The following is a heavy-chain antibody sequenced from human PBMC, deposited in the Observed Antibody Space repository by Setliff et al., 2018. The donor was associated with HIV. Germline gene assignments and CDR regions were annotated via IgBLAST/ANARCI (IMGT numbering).Heavy chain of an antibody. Sequence: SETLSLTCVVSGGSISSSNWWSWVRQPPGKGLEWIGEISHRGSTNYNPSLRSRVTISVDTSKNQLSLKLSSVTAADTAVYYCARGQPQGGGTYWSAFDIWGQGTMVTVSS. V-gene: IGHV4-4*02. D-gene: IGHD1-26*01. CDR2: ISHRGST. CDR3: ARGQPQGGGTYWSAFDI. J-gene: IGHJ3*02. CDR1: GGSISSSNW.